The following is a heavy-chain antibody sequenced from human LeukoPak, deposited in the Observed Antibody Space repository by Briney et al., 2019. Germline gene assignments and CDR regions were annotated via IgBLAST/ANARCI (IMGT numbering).Heavy chain of an antibody. Sequence: ASVKVSCKASGYTFTGYYMHWVRQAPGQGLEWMGWINPNSGGTNYAQKFQGWVTMTRDTSISTAYMELSRLRSDDTAVYYCARDLGGFGELLSPPPVYYFDYWGQGTLVTVSS. J-gene: IGHJ4*02. CDR1: GYTFTGYY. V-gene: IGHV1-2*04. CDR2: INPNSGGT. D-gene: IGHD3-10*01. CDR3: ARDLGGFGELLSPPPVYYFDY.